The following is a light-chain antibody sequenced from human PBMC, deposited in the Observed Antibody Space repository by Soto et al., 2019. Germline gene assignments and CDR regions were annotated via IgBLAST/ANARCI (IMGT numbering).Light chain of an antibody. J-gene: IGLJ1*01. V-gene: IGLV2-14*01. CDR1: SSDVGGYNY. CDR3: SSYTSSSGV. CDR2: EVS. Sequence: QSVLTQPASVSGSPGQSITISCTGTSSDVGGYNYVSWYQQHPGKAPKLMIYEVSNRPSGVSNRFSGSKSGNTASLTISGLQAEGEADYYCSSYTSSSGVFGTGTKVTVL.